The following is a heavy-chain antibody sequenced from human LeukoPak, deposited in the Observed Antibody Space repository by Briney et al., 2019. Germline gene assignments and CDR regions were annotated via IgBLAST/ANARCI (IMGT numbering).Heavy chain of an antibody. CDR1: GFTFSSYW. Sequence: GGSLRLSCAAFGFTFSSYWMTWVRQAPGKGLEWVANIKQDGSEKYYVDSVKGRFTISRDNAKNSLYLQMNSLRAEDTAVYYCARRQWLAFDYWGQGTLVTVSS. J-gene: IGHJ4*02. D-gene: IGHD6-19*01. CDR3: ARRQWLAFDY. V-gene: IGHV3-7*01. CDR2: IKQDGSEK.